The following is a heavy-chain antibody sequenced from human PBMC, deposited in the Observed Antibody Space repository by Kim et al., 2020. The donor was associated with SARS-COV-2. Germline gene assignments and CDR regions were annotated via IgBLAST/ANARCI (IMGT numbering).Heavy chain of an antibody. CDR3: ARGQRGVAVRPPWFDP. D-gene: IGHD3-10*01. CDR1: GGSVNSATYY. J-gene: IGHJ5*02. Sequence: SETLSLTCTVSGGSVNSATYYWTWIRQPPGKGLEWIGYSFNSGSTVYSASLKSRATISVDTSKNQFFLRLTSVTAADTAVYYCARGQRGVAVRPPWFDPWGQGTLVTVSS. CDR2: SFNSGST. V-gene: IGHV4-61*01.